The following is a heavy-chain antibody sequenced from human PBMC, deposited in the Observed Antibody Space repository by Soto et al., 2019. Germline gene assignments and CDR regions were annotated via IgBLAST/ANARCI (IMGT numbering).Heavy chain of an antibody. CDR2: ISAYNGNT. V-gene: IGHV1-18*01. J-gene: IGHJ4*02. CDR1: GYTFTSYG. CDR3: ARFMTYYYDSSGYYASD. Sequence: QVQLVQSGAEVKKPGASVKVYYKASGYTFTSYGISWVRQAPGQGLEWMGWISAYNGNTNYAQKLQGRVTMTTDTSTSTAYMELRSLRSDDTAVYYCARFMTYYYDSSGYYASDWGQGTLVTVSS. D-gene: IGHD3-22*01.